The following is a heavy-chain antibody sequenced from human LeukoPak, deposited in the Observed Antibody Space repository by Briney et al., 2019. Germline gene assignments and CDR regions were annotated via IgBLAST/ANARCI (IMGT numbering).Heavy chain of an antibody. CDR3: AGGPYRNSFDY. J-gene: IGHJ4*02. CDR2: IYYRGST. CDR1: GGSISIGFYY. D-gene: IGHD4-11*01. V-gene: IGHV4-31*03. Sequence: PSQTLSLTCTVSGGSISIGFYYWSWIRHHPGKGLVWIGSIYYRGSTYYNPSLKSRVTMSVDTSKNQFSLKLSSVTAADTAVYYCAGGPYRNSFDYWGQGTLVTVSS.